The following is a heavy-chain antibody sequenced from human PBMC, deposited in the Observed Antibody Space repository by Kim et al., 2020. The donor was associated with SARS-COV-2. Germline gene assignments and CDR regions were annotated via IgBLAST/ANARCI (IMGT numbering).Heavy chain of an antibody. CDR3: ASVSYSSSLLHYYYYYVM. J-gene: IGHJ6*01. CDR2: INHSGST. D-gene: IGHD6-6*01. V-gene: IGHV4-34*01. CDR1: GGSFSGYY. Sequence: SETLSLTCAVYGGSFSGYYWSWIRQPPGKGLEWIGEINHSGSTNYNPSLKSRVTISVDTSKNQFSLKLSSVTAADTAVYYCASVSYSSSLLHYYYYYVM.